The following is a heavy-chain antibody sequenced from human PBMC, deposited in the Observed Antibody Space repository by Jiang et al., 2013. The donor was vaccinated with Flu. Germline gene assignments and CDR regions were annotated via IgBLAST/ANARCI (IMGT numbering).Heavy chain of an antibody. V-gene: IGHV4-38-2*01. CDR1: GYSISSGYY. D-gene: IGHD4-17*01. CDR2: IYHSGST. J-gene: IGHJ4*02. CDR3: ARGPYGDYEDY. Sequence: GPGLVKPSETLSLTCAVSGYSISSGYYWGWIRQPPGKGLEWIGSIYHSGSTYYNPSLKSRVTISVDTSKNQFSLKLSSVTAADTAVYYCARGPYGDYEDYWGQGTLGHR.